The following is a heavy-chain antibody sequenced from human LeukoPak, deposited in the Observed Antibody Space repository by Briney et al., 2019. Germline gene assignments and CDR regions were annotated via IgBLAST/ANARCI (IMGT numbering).Heavy chain of an antibody. D-gene: IGHD4-17*01. CDR3: ARAPDNGDYVDLLGY. CDR2: IRYDGSNK. J-gene: IGHJ4*02. V-gene: IGHV3-30*02. CDR1: GFTFSSYG. Sequence: PGGSLRLSCAASGFTFSSYGMHWVRQAPGKGLEWVAFIRYDGSNKYYADSVKGRFTISRDNSKNTLYLQMNSLRAEDTAVYYCARAPDNGDYVDLLGYWGQGTLVTVSS.